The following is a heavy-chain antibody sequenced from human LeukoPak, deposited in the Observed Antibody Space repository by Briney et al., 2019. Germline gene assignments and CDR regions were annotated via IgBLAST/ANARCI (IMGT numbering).Heavy chain of an antibody. D-gene: IGHD3-3*01. Sequence: GASVKVSCKASGYTFTGYYMHWVRRAPGQGLEWMGWINPNSGGTNYAQKFQGRVTMTRDTSISTAYMELSRLRSDDTAVYYCARGNYDFWSGYLSRNYYYMDVWGKGTTVTVSS. CDR2: INPNSGGT. CDR3: ARGNYDFWSGYLSRNYYYMDV. V-gene: IGHV1-2*02. J-gene: IGHJ6*03. CDR1: GYTFTGYY.